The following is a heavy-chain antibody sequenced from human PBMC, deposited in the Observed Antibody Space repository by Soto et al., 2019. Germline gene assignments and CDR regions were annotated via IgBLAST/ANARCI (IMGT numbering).Heavy chain of an antibody. CDR2: INPKSGGT. CDR3: ARGDSTDCSNGVCSFFYNHDMDV. CDR1: GYSFTDYH. J-gene: IGHJ6*02. V-gene: IGHV1-2*04. D-gene: IGHD2-8*01. Sequence: ASVKVSCKASGYSFTDYHIHWVRQAPGRGLEWLGRINPKSGGTSTAQKFQGWVTMTTDTSISTASMELTRLTSDDTAIYYCARGDSTDCSNGVCSFFYNHDMDVWGQGTTVTVSS.